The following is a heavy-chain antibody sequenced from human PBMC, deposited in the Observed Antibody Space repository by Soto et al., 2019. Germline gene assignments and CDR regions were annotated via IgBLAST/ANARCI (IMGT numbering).Heavy chain of an antibody. V-gene: IGHV4-34*01. CDR1: GGSFSGYN. J-gene: IGHJ4*02. D-gene: IGHD3-3*01. CDR2: INHSGST. CDR3: ATITIFGVVPNYFDY. Sequence: PSESLSGTYAIYGGSFSGYNWSWIRQPPGKGLEWIGEINHSGSTNYNPSLKSRVIISVDTSKNQFSLKLSSVTAADTAVYYCATITIFGVVPNYFDYWGQGTLVTVSS.